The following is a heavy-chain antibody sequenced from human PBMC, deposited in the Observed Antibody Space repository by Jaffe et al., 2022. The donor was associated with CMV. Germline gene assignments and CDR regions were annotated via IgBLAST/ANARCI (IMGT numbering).Heavy chain of an antibody. V-gene: IGHV3-21*01. CDR3: GVGTSSGPLDPYYYYGMDV. J-gene: IGHJ6*02. CDR1: GFTFSSYS. CDR2: ISSSSSYI. D-gene: IGHD2-2*01. Sequence: EVQLVESGGGLVKPGGSLRLSCAASGFTFSSYSMNWVRQAPGKGLEWVSSISSSSSYIYYADSVKGRFTISRDNAKNSLYLQMNSLRAEDTAVYYCGVGTSSGPLDPYYYYGMDVWGQGTTVTVSS.